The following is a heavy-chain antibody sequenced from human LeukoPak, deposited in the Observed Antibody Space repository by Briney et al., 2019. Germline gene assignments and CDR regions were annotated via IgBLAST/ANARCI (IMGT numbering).Heavy chain of an antibody. CDR1: GGSVCSENSY. CDR3: ARGYYYHT. J-gene: IGHJ4*02. Sequence: SETLSLTCTVSGGSVCSENSYWNWIRQPAGKGLEWIGRIYADGRSTYNPSLKSRVTILVDTSKNQFSLRLTSMTAADTAVYYCARGYYYHTWGQGILVTVSS. V-gene: IGHV4-61*02. CDR2: IYADGRS. D-gene: IGHD3-22*01.